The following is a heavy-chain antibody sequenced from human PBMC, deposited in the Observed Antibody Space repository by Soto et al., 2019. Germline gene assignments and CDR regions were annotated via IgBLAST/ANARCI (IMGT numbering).Heavy chain of an antibody. D-gene: IGHD2-2*01. CDR2: ISPDGAT. Sequence: QVQLHRWGAGLVRPSETLALTCAVNGGSFSTNHWNWIRQSPGKGLEWIGEISPDGATNFNPTLKSRLSMSVETSNRQFSRLRTSVTAADTAVYFCARGLAAQPFYFDFWGQGTLVTVSS. CDR1: GGSFSTNH. CDR3: ARGLAAQPFYFDF. V-gene: IGHV4-34*01. J-gene: IGHJ4*02.